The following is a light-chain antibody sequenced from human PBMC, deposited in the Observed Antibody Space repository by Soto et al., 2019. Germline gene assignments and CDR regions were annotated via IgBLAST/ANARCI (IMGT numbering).Light chain of an antibody. CDR2: ANI. V-gene: IGLV1-40*01. Sequence: QSVLTQPPSVSGAPGQRVTISCTGSGSNIGAGYDVHWYQQLPGTAPKLLIFANINRPSGVPDRFSGPKSGTSASLAITGLRAEDEADYYCQSYDSSPSGYVFGNGTKVTVL. J-gene: IGLJ1*01. CDR1: GSNIGAGYD. CDR3: QSYDSSPSGYV.